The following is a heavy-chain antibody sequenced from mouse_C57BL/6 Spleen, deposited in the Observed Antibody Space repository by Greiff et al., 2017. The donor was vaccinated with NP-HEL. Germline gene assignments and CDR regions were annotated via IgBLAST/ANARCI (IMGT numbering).Heavy chain of an antibody. CDR1: GYSFTSYY. V-gene: IGHV1-66*01. Sequence: VQLQQSGPELVKPGASVKISCKASGYSFTSYYIHWVKQRPGQGLEWIGWIYPGSGNTKYNEKFKGKATLTADTSSSTAYMQLSSLTSEDSAVYYCARGGYDVGYWYFDVWGTGTTVTVSS. D-gene: IGHD2-2*01. CDR2: IYPGSGNT. J-gene: IGHJ1*03. CDR3: ARGGYDVGYWYFDV.